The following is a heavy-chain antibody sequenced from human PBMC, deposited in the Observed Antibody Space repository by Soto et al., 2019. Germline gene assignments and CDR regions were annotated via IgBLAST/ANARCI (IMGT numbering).Heavy chain of an antibody. CDR3: AHRGLVATFPPQDAVDI. CDR1: GFSLSTRGVG. CDR2: IFWDDDR. J-gene: IGHJ3*02. Sequence: QITLKESGPTLVKPTQTLTLTCTFSGFSLSTRGVGVGWIRQPPGKALEWLALIFWDDDRRYSPSLKSRLTITKDTSKNQVVLTMTNMDPVDTATYYCAHRGLVATFPPQDAVDIWGQGTMVTVSS. V-gene: IGHV2-5*02. D-gene: IGHD5-12*01.